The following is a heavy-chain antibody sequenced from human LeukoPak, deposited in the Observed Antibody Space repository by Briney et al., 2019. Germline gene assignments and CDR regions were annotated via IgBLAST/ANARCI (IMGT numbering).Heavy chain of an antibody. Sequence: SETLSLTCTVAGGSISSYYWSWIRPPAGQGLEWVGIIYTSAGTNYNPSLKSRVTISVDTSNNPYFLQLSFLTAADTAVYYCARDKQLVREYWGQRPPVTVSS. CDR1: GGSISSYY. J-gene: IGHJ4*02. CDR3: ARDKQLVREY. D-gene: IGHD6-6*01. CDR2: IYTSAGT. V-gene: IGHV4-4*07.